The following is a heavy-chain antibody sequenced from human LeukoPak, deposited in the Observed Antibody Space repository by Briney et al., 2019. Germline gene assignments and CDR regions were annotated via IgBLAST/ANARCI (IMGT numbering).Heavy chain of an antibody. J-gene: IGHJ4*02. Sequence: GGSLRLSCAASGFTQSPHWMRWVRQAPGKGPEWVATIKQDGSEKYYVDSVKGRFTISRDNSKNTLYLQMNSLRAEDTAVYYCAKDYQGYYFDYWGQGPVVTVSS. CDR3: AKDYQGYYFDY. V-gene: IGHV3-7*01. CDR1: GFTQSPHW. D-gene: IGHD3-16*02. CDR2: IKQDGSEK.